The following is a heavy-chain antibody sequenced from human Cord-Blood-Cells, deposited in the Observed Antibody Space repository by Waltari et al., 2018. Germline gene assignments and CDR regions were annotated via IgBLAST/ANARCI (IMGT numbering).Heavy chain of an antibody. D-gene: IGHD3-3*01. V-gene: IGHV3-30*18. CDR3: AKGGLRFLEWLLYYFDY. CDR1: GFTFSSYG. J-gene: IGHJ4*02. CDR2: ISYDGSNK. Sequence: QVQLVESGGGVVQPGRSLSLFCAASGFTFSSYGMHWVRQAPGKGLEWLAVISYDGSNKYYADSVKGRFTIARDNSKNTLYLQMNSLRAEDTAVYYCAKGGLRFLEWLLYYFDYWGQGTLVTVSS.